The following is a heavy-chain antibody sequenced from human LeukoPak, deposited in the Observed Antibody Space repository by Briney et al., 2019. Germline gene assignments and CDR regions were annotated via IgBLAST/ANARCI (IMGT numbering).Heavy chain of an antibody. Sequence: GGSPRLSCAASGFTFSDYGMHWVRQAPGRGLEWVAVISYDGSNKYYADSVKGRFTLSRDNSKNTPYLQMNRLRTEDTAVYYCAKVKTSSFYYFDNWGQGTLVTVSS. CDR2: ISYDGSNK. CDR3: AKVKTSSFYYFDN. V-gene: IGHV3-30*18. CDR1: GFTFSDYG. D-gene: IGHD2-2*01. J-gene: IGHJ4*02.